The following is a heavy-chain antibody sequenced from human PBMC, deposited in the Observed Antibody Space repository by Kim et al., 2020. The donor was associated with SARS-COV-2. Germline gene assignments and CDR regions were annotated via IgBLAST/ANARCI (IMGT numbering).Heavy chain of an antibody. CDR2: ISYDGSNK. D-gene: IGHD6-19*01. CDR3: ARDIASYSSGWIYYYYGMDV. V-gene: IGHV3-30*04. Sequence: GGSLRLSCAASGFTFSSYGMHWVHQAPGKGLEWVAVISYDGSNKNYVDSVKGRFTISRDNSKNTLYLQMNSPRAEDTAVYYCARDIASYSSGWIYYYYGMDVWGQGTTVTVSS. J-gene: IGHJ6*02. CDR1: GFTFSSYG.